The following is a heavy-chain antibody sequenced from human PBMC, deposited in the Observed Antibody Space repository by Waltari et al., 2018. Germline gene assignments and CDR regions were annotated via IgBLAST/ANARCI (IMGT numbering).Heavy chain of an antibody. Sequence: QVQLQESGPGLVKPSETLSLTCTVSGYSISSGYYWGWIRQPPGKGLEWIGSIYHSGRTMYTPALKSRVTIAGDTSKNQFSLKLSSVTAADTAVYYCASFPHRRRTLSYYFDYWGQGTLVTVAS. CDR2: IYHSGRT. V-gene: IGHV4-38-2*02. CDR1: GYSISSGYY. CDR3: ASFPHRRRTLSYYFDY. J-gene: IGHJ4*02.